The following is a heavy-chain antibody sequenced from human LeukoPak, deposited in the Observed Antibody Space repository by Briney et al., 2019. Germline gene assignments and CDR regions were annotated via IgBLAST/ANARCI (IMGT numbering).Heavy chain of an antibody. V-gene: IGHV3-23*01. CDR3: PKAGFIAVAGFLDF. D-gene: IGHD6-13*01. Sequence: PGGSLTLSCAASGFTLSNYAMTWFRQAPGKGLELVSVISASGRNTDYADSVKGRFTISRDNSKNTLYLQMNSLRAEDTAVYYCPKAGFIAVAGFLDFWGQGTLVTVSS. J-gene: IGHJ4*02. CDR1: GFTLSNYA. CDR2: ISASGRNT.